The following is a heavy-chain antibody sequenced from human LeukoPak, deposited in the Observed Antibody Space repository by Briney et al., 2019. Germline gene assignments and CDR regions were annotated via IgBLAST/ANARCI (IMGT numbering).Heavy chain of an antibody. D-gene: IGHD3-10*01. Sequence: GGSLRLSCAASGFTFSSYAMHWVRQAPGKGLEWVAVISYDGSNKYYADSVKGRFTISRDNSKNTLYLQMNSLRAEDTAVYYCARDYYGSGSYWGQGTLVTVSS. V-gene: IGHV3-30-3*01. CDR1: GFTFSSYA. CDR2: ISYDGSNK. J-gene: IGHJ4*02. CDR3: ARDYYGSGSY.